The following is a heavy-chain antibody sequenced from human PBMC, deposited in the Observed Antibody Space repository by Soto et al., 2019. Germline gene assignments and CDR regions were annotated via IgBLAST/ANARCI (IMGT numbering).Heavy chain of an antibody. CDR3: ARDPSEGRVGNWFES. CDR2: ISSSTSHV. V-gene: IGHV3-21*02. D-gene: IGHD2-2*01. CDR1: GFTFSRYG. Sequence: EVQLVESGGGLVKPGGSLRLSCAASGFTFSRYGMNWLRQAPGKGLEWVASISSSTSHVYYADSVKGRFSTSRDNAKNILYLEMYGRRTEDTAVYYCARDPSEGRVGNWFESWGQGTLVTVSS. J-gene: IGHJ5*01.